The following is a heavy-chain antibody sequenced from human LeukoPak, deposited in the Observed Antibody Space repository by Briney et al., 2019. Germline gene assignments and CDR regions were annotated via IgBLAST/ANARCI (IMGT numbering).Heavy chain of an antibody. CDR3: ARDAYSSSWPDYYYYGMDV. CDR2: IWYDGSNK. D-gene: IGHD6-13*01. J-gene: IGHJ6*02. Sequence: GGSLRLSCAASGFTFSSYGMHWVRPAPGKGLEWVAVIWYDGSNKYYADSVKGRFTISRDNSKNTLYLQMNSLRAEDTAVYYCARDAYSSSWPDYYYYGMDVWGQGTTVTVSS. CDR1: GFTFSSYG. V-gene: IGHV3-33*01.